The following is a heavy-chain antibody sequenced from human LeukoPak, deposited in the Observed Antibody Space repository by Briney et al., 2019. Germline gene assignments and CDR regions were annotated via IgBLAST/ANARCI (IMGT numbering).Heavy chain of an antibody. V-gene: IGHV4-34*01. Sequence: PSETLSLTCAVYGGSFSGYYWSWIRQPPGKGLEWIGEINHSGSTNYNPPLKSRVTISVDTSKNQFSLKLSSVTAADTAVYYCARLKLSMVRGVIYQDYYYYMDVWGKGTTATVSS. CDR1: GGSFSGYY. CDR3: ARLKLSMVRGVIYQDYYYYMDV. J-gene: IGHJ6*03. D-gene: IGHD3-10*01. CDR2: INHSGST.